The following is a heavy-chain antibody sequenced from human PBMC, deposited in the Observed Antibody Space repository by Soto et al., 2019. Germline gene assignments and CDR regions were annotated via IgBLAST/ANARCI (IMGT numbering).Heavy chain of an antibody. V-gene: IGHV5-51*01. CDR2: IYPGDSET. CDR3: ARLGFPGAIYFDS. CDR1: GYNFTTFW. Sequence: GESLKISCNGSGYNFTTFWIGWVRQMPGKGLEWMGIIYPGDSETKYSPDFEGQVTTSADRSTNTAYLQWRSLRASDTAMYYCARLGFPGAIYFDSWGLGTLVTVSS. J-gene: IGHJ4*02.